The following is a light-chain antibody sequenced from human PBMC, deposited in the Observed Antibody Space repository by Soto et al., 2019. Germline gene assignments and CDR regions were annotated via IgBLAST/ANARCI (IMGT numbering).Light chain of an antibody. V-gene: IGLV1-40*01. CDR3: AAWDDSLSGPVV. CDR2: GNR. J-gene: IGLJ2*01. CDR1: SSNLGAGYD. Sequence: QPVLTQPPSVSGAPGQRVTISCTGNSSNLGAGYDVHWYQQLPGAAPKLVIFGNRNRPSGVPDRFSASKSGTSASLAISGLRSEDEADYYCAAWDDSLSGPVVIGGGTKLTVL.